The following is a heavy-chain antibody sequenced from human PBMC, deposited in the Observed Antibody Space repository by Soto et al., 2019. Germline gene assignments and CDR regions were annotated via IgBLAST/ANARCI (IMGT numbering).Heavy chain of an antibody. CDR3: ARGGVVTAARAFDI. D-gene: IGHD2-21*02. Sequence: QVQLVQSGAEVKKPGASVKVSCKASGYTFTSYYMHWVRQAPGQGLEWMGIINPSGGSTSYAQKCQGGVTVARDTCTSTVYMELSSLRSEDTAVYYCARGGVVTAARAFDIWGQGTMVTVSS. V-gene: IGHV1-46*01. CDR2: INPSGGST. CDR1: GYTFTSYY. J-gene: IGHJ3*02.